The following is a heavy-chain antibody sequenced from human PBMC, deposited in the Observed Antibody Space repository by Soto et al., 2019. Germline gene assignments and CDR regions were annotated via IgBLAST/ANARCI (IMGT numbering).Heavy chain of an antibody. D-gene: IGHD3-10*01. CDR3: ARDWGGLGH. J-gene: IGHJ5*02. Sequence: GGSLRLSCAASGFTFSNYWMTWVRQAPGKGLEWVANIIKDGNEKSYVDSVKGRFTISRDNAKNSLYLEMNNLRVEDTAVYYCARDWGGLGHWRQGTLVTVAS. CDR2: IIKDGNEK. CDR1: GFTFSNYW. V-gene: IGHV3-7*03.